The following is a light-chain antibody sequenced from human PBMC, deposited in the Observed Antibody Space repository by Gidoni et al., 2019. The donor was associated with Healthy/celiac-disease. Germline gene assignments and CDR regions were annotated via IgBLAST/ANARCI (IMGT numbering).Light chain of an antibody. CDR3: QQYGSSPLT. CDR1: HSVSSSY. J-gene: IGKJ4*01. Sequence: EIVLTQSPGTLSLSPGERATLSCRASHSVSSSYLAWYQQKPGQAPRLLIYGASSRATGIPDRFSGSGSGTDFTLTISRLEPEDFAVYYCQQYGSSPLTFGGXTKVEIK. V-gene: IGKV3-20*01. CDR2: GAS.